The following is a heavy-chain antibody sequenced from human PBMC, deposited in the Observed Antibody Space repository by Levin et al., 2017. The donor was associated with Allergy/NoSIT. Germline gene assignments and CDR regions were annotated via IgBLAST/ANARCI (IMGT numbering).Heavy chain of an antibody. CDR2: ISGSGGST. V-gene: IGHV3-23*01. D-gene: IGHD3-3*01. CDR1: GFTFSSYA. J-gene: IGHJ3*02. Sequence: GESLKISCAASGFTFSSYAMSWVRQAPGKGLEWVSAISGSGGSTYYADSVKGRFTISRDNSKNTLYLQMNSLRAEDTAVYYCAKDSNYDFWSGDIWGQGTMVTVSS. CDR3: AKDSNYDFWSGDI.